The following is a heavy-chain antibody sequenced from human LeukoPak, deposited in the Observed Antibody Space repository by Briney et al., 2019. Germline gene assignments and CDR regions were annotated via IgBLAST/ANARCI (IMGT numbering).Heavy chain of an antibody. Sequence: ASVKVSCKASGYTFTDYYIHWVRQAPGQGLEWMGWISPNSGGTNYAQKFQGRVTMTRNTSISTAYMELSSLRSEDTAVYYCARDPTEYSSSAGDAFDIWGQGTMVTVSS. CDR1: GYTFTDYY. V-gene: IGHV1-2*02. CDR3: ARDPTEYSSSAGDAFDI. CDR2: ISPNSGGT. J-gene: IGHJ3*02. D-gene: IGHD6-6*01.